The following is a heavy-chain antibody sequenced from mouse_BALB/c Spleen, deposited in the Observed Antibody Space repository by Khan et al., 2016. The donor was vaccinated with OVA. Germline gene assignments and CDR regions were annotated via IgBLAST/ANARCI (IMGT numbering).Heavy chain of an antibody. J-gene: IGHJ2*01. CDR2: ISGDSSTI. D-gene: IGHD1-1*01. Sequence: EVELVESGGGLVQPGGSRKLSCAASGFTFSTYGMHWVRQAPEKGLEWVAYISGDSSTIYYADTVKGRFTISSDNPKNTLFLQMTSLMSEDTARYYCATSYFYGYYFDYWGPGTTLTVSS. CDR3: ATSYFYGYYFDY. V-gene: IGHV5-17*02. CDR1: GFTFSTYG.